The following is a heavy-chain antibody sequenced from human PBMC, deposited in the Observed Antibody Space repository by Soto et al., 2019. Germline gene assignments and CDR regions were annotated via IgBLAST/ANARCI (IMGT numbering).Heavy chain of an antibody. J-gene: IGHJ6*02. V-gene: IGHV1-8*01. CDR2: MNPHSGNT. Sequence: QGQLVQSGAEVKKPGASVKVSCKASGYTFTSYDINWVRQATGQGLEWMGWMNPHSGNTGYAQKFQGRVTMTRNTSISTGYMELSSLRSEDTAVYYCARRGYSSSWYYYYDYGMDVWGQGTTVTVSS. D-gene: IGHD6-13*01. CDR3: ARRGYSSSWYYYYDYGMDV. CDR1: GYTFTSYD.